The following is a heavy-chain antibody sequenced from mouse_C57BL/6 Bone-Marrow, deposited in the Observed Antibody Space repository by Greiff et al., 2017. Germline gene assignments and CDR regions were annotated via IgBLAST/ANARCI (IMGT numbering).Heavy chain of an antibody. CDR3: ARNWAAWFAY. D-gene: IGHD4-1*01. J-gene: IGHJ3*01. CDR1: GFTFSSYA. CDR2: ISDGGSYT. Sequence: EVKLVESGGGLVKPGGSLKLSCAASGFTFSSYAMSWVRQTPEKRLEWVATISDGGSYTYYPDNVKGRFTISRDNAKNNLYLQMSHLKSEDTAMYYCARNWAAWFAYWGQGTLVTVSA. V-gene: IGHV5-4*03.